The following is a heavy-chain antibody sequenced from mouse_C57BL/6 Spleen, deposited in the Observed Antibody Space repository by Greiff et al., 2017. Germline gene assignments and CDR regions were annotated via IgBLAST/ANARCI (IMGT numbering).Heavy chain of an antibody. CDR2: IDPETGGT. CDR1: GYTFTDYE. V-gene: IGHV1-15*01. Sequence: VQLQQSGAELVRPGASVTLSCKASGYTFTDYEMHWVKQTPVPGLEWIGAIDPETGGTAYNQKFKGKAILTADKSSSTAYMELRSMTSEDSAVDNCTRVVATGYYFDYWGQGTTLTVSS. D-gene: IGHD2-2*01. CDR3: TRVVATGYYFDY. J-gene: IGHJ2*01.